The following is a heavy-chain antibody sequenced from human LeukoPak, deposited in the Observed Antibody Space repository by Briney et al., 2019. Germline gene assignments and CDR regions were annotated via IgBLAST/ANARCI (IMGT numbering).Heavy chain of an antibody. Sequence: PSETLSLTCTVSGGSISSYYWSWIRQPPGKGLEWTGYISYSGSTNSNPSLKSRVTISVDTSKKQFSLKLSSVTAADTAVYYCARHGIAVADTRSGDAFDMWGQGTMVTVSS. V-gene: IGHV4-59*08. D-gene: IGHD6-19*01. CDR3: ARHGIAVADTRSGDAFDM. CDR2: ISYSGST. CDR1: GGSISSYY. J-gene: IGHJ3*02.